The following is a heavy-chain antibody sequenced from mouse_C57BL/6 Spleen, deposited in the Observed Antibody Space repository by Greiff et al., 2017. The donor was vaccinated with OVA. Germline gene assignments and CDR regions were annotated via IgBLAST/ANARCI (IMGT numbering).Heavy chain of an antibody. CDR3: ARGNYDYGGDY. D-gene: IGHD2-4*01. J-gene: IGHJ2*01. V-gene: IGHV1-50*01. CDR1: GYTFTSYW. Sequence: QVQLKQPGAELVKPGASVKLSCKASGYTFTSYWMQWVKQRPGQGLEWIGEIDPSDSYTNYNQKFKGKATLTVDTSSSTAYMQLSSLTSEDSAVYYCARGNYDYGGDYWGQGTTLTVSS. CDR2: IDPSDSYT.